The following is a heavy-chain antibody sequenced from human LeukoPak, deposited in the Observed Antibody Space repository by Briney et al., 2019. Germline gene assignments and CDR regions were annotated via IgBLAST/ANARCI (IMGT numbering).Heavy chain of an antibody. CDR3: ARYDYGGGYDAFDI. Sequence: PSETLSLTCTVSGGSISSYYWSWIRQPPGKGLEWIGYIYYSGSTNYNPSLKSRVTISVDTSKNQFSLKLSSVTAADTAVYYCARYDYGGGYDAFDIWGQGTMVTVSS. D-gene: IGHD4-23*01. CDR2: IYYSGST. CDR1: GGSISSYY. J-gene: IGHJ3*02. V-gene: IGHV4-59*12.